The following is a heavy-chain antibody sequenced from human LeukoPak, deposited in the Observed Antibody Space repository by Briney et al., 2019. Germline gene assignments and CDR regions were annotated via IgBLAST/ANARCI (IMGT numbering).Heavy chain of an antibody. D-gene: IGHD6-13*01. V-gene: IGHV4-39*07. J-gene: IGHJ1*01. CDR2: IYYSGST. CDR3: AREDERGHSSSWLRCYTKYFQH. CDR1: GGSISSYY. Sequence: PSETLSLTCTVSGGSISSYYWGWIRQPPGKGLEWIGSIYYSGSTYYNPSLKSRVTISVDTSKNQFSLQLNSVTPEDTAVYYCAREDERGHSSSWLRCYTKYFQHWGQGTLVTVSS.